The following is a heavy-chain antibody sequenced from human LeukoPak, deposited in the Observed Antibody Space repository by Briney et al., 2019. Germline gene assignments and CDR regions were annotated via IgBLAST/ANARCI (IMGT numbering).Heavy chain of an antibody. Sequence: SGGSLRLSCAASGFTFCDYAMSWVRQAPGKGLEWVGFIRSKAYGGTTEYAASVKGRFTISRDDSKSIAYVQMNSLKTEGTAVYYCTSADTAMVPWFDPWGQGTLVTVSS. CDR1: GFTFCDYA. D-gene: IGHD5-18*01. CDR2: IRSKAYGGTT. CDR3: TSADTAMVPWFDP. J-gene: IGHJ5*02. V-gene: IGHV3-49*04.